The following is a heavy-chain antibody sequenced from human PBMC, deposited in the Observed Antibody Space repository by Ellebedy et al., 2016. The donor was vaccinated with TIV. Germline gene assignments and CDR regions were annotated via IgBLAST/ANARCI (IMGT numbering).Heavy chain of an antibody. CDR1: GGSISSSSYY. V-gene: IGHV4-39*01. CDR2: IYYSGST. J-gene: IGHJ6*02. D-gene: IGHD3-16*01. CDR3: ARPFGPVGDDYYYYGMDV. Sequence: MPSETLSLTCTVSGGSISSSSYYWGWIRQPPGKGLEWIGSIYYSGSTYYNPSLKSRVTISVDTSQNQFSLKLSSVTAADTAVYYCARPFGPVGDDYYYYGMDVWGQGTTVTVSS.